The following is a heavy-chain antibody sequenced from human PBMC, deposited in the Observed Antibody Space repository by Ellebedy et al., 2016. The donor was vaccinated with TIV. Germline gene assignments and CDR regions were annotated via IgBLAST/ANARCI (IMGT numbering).Heavy chain of an antibody. Sequence: MPSETLSLTCAVHGGSLSSDYWSWIRQSPEKGLEWIGEINHSGSTSYNPSLKSRVSISVYTPKKQFSLKLSSVTAADTAVYYCARAFQYSSGWAFDYWGQGTLVTVSS. V-gene: IGHV4-34*01. CDR2: INHSGST. CDR3: ARAFQYSSGWAFDY. CDR1: GGSLSSDY. D-gene: IGHD6-19*01. J-gene: IGHJ4*02.